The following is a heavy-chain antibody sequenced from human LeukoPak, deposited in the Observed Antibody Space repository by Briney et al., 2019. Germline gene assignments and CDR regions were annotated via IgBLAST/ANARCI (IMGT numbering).Heavy chain of an antibody. CDR1: GFTFSNYG. CDR2: ISGSGGNT. Sequence: PGGSLRLSCAASGFTFSNYGMSWVRQAPGKGLEWVSTISGSGGNTYYADSVKGRFTISRDTSKNTLYLQMNSPRAEDTAVYYCAKDMYYDWSGPVFDYWGQGTLVTVSS. V-gene: IGHV3-23*01. D-gene: IGHD3-22*01. J-gene: IGHJ4*02. CDR3: AKDMYYDWSGPVFDY.